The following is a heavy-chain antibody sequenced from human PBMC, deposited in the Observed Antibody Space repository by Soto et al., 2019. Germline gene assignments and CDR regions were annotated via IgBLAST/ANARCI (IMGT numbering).Heavy chain of an antibody. Sequence: HPGGSLRLSCAASGFTFSSYAMSWVRQAPGKGLEWVSAISGSGGSTYYADSVKGRFTISRDNSKNTLYLQMNSLRAEDTAVYYCAKDRTDIVVVVAATDGLSFDYWGQGTLVTVSS. CDR2: ISGSGGST. V-gene: IGHV3-23*01. J-gene: IGHJ4*02. D-gene: IGHD2-15*01. CDR3: AKDRTDIVVVVAATDGLSFDY. CDR1: GFTFSSYA.